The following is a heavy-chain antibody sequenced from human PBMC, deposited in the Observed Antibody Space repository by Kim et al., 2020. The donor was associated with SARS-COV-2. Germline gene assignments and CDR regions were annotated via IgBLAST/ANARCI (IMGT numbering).Heavy chain of an antibody. CDR1: GGSISSSNW. CDR2: IYHSGST. CDR3: ASHPRTTYSSSWYPVGYYYYGMDV. Sequence: SETLSLTCAVSGGSISSSNWWSWVRQPPGKGLEWIGEIYHSGSTNYNPSLKSRVTISVDKSKNQFSLKLSSVTAADTAVYYCASHPRTTYSSSWYPVGYYYYGMDVWGQGTTVTVSS. V-gene: IGHV4-4*02. D-gene: IGHD6-13*01. J-gene: IGHJ6*02.